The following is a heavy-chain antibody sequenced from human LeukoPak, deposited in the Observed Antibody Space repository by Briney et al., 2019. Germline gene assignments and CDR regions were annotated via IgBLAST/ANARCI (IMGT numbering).Heavy chain of an antibody. CDR1: GYSFTTYR. CDR2: IYPADSDT. D-gene: IGHD3-22*01. CDR3: AIHGSSGYYFDY. V-gene: IGHV5-51*01. Sequence: GESLKISCQGSGYSFTTYRIGWVRQMPGKGLEWMGVIYPADSDTRYSPSFQGQVTNSADKSISTAYLQWSSVKASDTAMNYCAIHGSSGYYFDYWGQGTLVTVSS. J-gene: IGHJ4*02.